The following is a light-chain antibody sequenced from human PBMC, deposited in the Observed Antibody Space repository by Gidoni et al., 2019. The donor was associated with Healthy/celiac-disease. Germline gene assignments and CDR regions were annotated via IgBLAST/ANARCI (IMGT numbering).Light chain of an antibody. CDR2: AAS. CDR3: LQNYNFPLT. J-gene: IGKJ4*01. V-gene: IGKV1-6*01. Sequence: AIQMTQTQSSLSASVGDRVTITCRASQGIRNDLGWYQQKPGKAPKVLIYAASSLQSGVPSRFSGSGSGTDFTLTISSLQPEDFGTYYCLQNYNFPLTFGRGTKVEIK. CDR1: QGIRND.